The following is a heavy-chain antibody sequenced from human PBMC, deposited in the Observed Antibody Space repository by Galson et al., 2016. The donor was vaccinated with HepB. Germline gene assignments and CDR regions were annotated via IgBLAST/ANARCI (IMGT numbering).Heavy chain of an antibody. Sequence: SLRLSCAASGFTFSNYAMHWVRQAPGKGLEWVAIIWYDGSYKYYGDSVKGRFTISRDNSENTLFLQMSNLRDEDTAVYYCARDLFGEGSSGRGACDSWGQGTLVTVSS. CDR1: GFTFSNYA. J-gene: IGHJ5*01. CDR3: ARDLFGEGSSGRGACDS. V-gene: IGHV3-33*01. D-gene: IGHD1-26*01. CDR2: IWYDGSYK.